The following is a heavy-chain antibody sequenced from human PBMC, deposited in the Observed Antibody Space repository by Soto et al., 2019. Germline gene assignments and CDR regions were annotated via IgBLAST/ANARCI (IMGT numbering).Heavy chain of an antibody. D-gene: IGHD6-6*01. Sequence: GGSLRLSCAASGFTFSDYYMSWIRQAPGKGLEWVSYISSSGSTIYYADSVKGRFTISRDNAKNSLYLQMNSLRAEDTAVYYCARVSIGSSLVWYMDVWGKGTTVTVSS. J-gene: IGHJ6*03. CDR1: GFTFSDYY. CDR2: ISSSGSTI. V-gene: IGHV3-11*01. CDR3: ARVSIGSSLVWYMDV.